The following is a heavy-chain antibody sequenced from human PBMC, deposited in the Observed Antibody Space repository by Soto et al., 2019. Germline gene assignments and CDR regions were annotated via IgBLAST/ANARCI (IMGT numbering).Heavy chain of an antibody. V-gene: IGHV3-30-3*01. J-gene: IGHJ4*02. CDR3: ARDDEGGSDCDLGY. CDR2: ILSDGSNK. Sequence: QVQLVESGGGVVQPGRSLRLSCAVSGFTLSSHAMHWVRQAPGKGLEWVALILSDGSNKYYADSVKGRFPTSRDNSKNTMNLQMNSLSVEETAVYYCARDDEGGSDCDLGYWGQGALVTVSS. D-gene: IGHD1-26*01. CDR1: GFTLSSHA.